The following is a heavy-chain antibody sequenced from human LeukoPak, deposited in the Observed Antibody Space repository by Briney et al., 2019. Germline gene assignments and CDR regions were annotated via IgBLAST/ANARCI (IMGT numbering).Heavy chain of an antibody. J-gene: IGHJ4*02. Sequence: GGSLRLSCAASGFTVSSNYMSWVRQAPGKGLEWVSVIYSGGSTYYADSVKGRFTISRDNSKNTLYLQMNSLRAEDTAVYYCAKDTAVVMITFGGVVPPPGFDYWGQGTLVTVSS. CDR2: IYSGGST. V-gene: IGHV3-53*01. CDR3: AKDTAVVMITFGGVVPPPGFDY. D-gene: IGHD3-16*01. CDR1: GFTVSSNY.